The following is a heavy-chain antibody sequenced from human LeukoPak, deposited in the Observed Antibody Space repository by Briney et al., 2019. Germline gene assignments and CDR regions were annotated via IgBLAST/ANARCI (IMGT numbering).Heavy chain of an antibody. D-gene: IGHD6-19*01. CDR3: ARDLAVASFYFDY. Sequence: GASVKVSCKASGYTFTSYYMHWLRQAPGQGLEWMGIINPSGGSTSYAQKFQGRVTMTRDTSTSTVYMELSILRSEDTAVYFCARDLAVASFYFDYWGQGTLVTVSS. CDR2: INPSGGST. CDR1: GYTFTSYY. V-gene: IGHV1-46*01. J-gene: IGHJ4*02.